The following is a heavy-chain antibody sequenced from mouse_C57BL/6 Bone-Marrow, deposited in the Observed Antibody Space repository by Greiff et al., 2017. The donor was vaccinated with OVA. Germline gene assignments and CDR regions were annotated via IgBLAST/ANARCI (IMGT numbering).Heavy chain of an antibody. CDR1: GFTFSDYG. CDR2: ISNLAYSI. J-gene: IGHJ1*03. Sequence: EVQVVESGGGLVQPGGSLKLSCAASGFTFSDYGMAWVRQAPRKGPEWVAFISNLAYSIYYADTVTGRFTISRENAKNTLYLEMSSLRSEDTAMYYCARGGYLWYFDVWGTGTTVTVSS. V-gene: IGHV5-15*01. D-gene: IGHD2-2*01. CDR3: ARGGYLWYFDV.